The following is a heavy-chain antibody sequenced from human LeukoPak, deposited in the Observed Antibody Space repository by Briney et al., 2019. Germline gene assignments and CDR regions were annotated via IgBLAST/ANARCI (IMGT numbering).Heavy chain of an antibody. Sequence: PSETLSLTCTVSGGSISSYYWSWIRQPAGKGLEWMGYIYYSGNSNYNPSLNSRVTISVDTSKNQFSLRLSSVTAADAAIYYCAKDLGYCSTASCYAWFDPWGQGTLVTVPS. D-gene: IGHD2-2*01. J-gene: IGHJ5*02. CDR1: GGSISSYY. V-gene: IGHV4-59*01. CDR3: AKDLGYCSTASCYAWFDP. CDR2: IYYSGNS.